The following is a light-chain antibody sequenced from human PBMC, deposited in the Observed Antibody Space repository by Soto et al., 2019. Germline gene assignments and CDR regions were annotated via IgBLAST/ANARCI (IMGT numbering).Light chain of an antibody. Sequence: EIVLTQSPGTLSLSPGESATLSCRASQSGSSNYLAWYQQKPGQAPRLLIYGGSSGAAGIPDRFSGSGSGTDCTLTISRQEPEDFAVYFCQQYGRSPMFTFGQWTKWEVK. CDR3: QQYGRSPMFT. V-gene: IGKV3-20*01. J-gene: IGKJ2*01. CDR1: QSGSSNY. CDR2: GGS.